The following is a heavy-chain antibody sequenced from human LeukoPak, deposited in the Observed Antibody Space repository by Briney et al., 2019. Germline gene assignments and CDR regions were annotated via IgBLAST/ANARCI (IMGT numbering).Heavy chain of an antibody. CDR2: ISSRSSYI. D-gene: IGHD3-16*01. J-gene: IGHJ3*02. Sequence: GGSLRLSCAASGFTFSSYSMSWVRQAPGKGLEWVSSISSRSSYIDYADSLKGRFTISRDNAKNSLYLQMNSLRAEDTAVYYCARDLWGDHDAFDIWGQGTMVTVSS. CDR3: ARDLWGDHDAFDI. CDR1: GFTFSSYS. V-gene: IGHV3-21*01.